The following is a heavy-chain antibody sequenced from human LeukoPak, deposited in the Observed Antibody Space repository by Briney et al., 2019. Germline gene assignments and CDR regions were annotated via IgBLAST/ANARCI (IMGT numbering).Heavy chain of an antibody. D-gene: IGHD3-16*01. J-gene: IGHJ4*02. Sequence: PGGSLRLSCAASGFTFSGYAMNWVRQAPGKGLEWVSLISDSGARTYYAGSVKGRFTISRDNSKNTLYLQMNSLRAEDTAVYYCARGGSTGYFDYWGQETLVTVSS. CDR2: ISDSGART. V-gene: IGHV3-23*01. CDR3: ARGGSTGYFDY. CDR1: GFTFSGYA.